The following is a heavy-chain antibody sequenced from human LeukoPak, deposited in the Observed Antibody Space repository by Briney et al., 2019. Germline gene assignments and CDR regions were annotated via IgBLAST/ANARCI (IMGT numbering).Heavy chain of an antibody. D-gene: IGHD3-10*01. J-gene: IGHJ4*02. Sequence: SQTLSLTYTVSGGSISSGGYYWSWIRQHPGKGLEWIGYIYYSGSTYYNPSLKSRVTISVDTSKNQFSLKLSSVTAADTAVYYCARAITIAYYYGSGSYTYYFDYWGQGTLVTVSS. V-gene: IGHV4-31*03. CDR1: GGSISSGGYY. CDR3: ARAITIAYYYGSGSYTYYFDY. CDR2: IYYSGST.